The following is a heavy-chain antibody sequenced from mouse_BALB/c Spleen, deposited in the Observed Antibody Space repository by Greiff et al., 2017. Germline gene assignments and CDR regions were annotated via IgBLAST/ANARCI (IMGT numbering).Heavy chain of an antibody. V-gene: IGHV1-67*01. CDR2: ISTYYGNT. CDR1: GYTFTDYA. J-gene: IGHJ2*01. CDR3: AREDYGIDY. D-gene: IGHD2-1*01. Sequence: QVQLKESGPELVRPGVSVKISCKGSGYTFTDYAMHWVKQSHAKSLEWIGVISTYYGNTNYNQKFKGKATMTVDKSSSTAYMELARLTSEDSAIYYCAREDYGIDYWGQGTTLTVSS.